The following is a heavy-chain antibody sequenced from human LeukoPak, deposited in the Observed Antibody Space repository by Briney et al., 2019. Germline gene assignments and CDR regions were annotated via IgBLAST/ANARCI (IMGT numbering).Heavy chain of an antibody. V-gene: IGHV3-23*01. CDR1: GFTFSSYA. J-gene: IGHJ6*02. D-gene: IGHD1-26*01. CDR3: AKATTSGSYYGMDV. CDR2: ISGSGGST. Sequence: GGSLRLSCAASGFTFSSYAMSWVRQAPGKGLEWVSAISGSGGSTYYADSVKGRFTISRDNSKNTLYLQMNSLRAEDTAVYYCAKATTSGSYYGMDVWGQGTTVTVSS.